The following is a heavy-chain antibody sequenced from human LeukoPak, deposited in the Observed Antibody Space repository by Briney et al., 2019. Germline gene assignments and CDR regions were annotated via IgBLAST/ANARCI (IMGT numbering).Heavy chain of an antibody. J-gene: IGHJ5*02. CDR3: ARLGWEAQGSWFDP. Sequence: SQTLSLTCTVSGGSISSGGYYLSWIRKPAGKGLEWIGRIYTSGDTNYNPSLKTRVTISVDTSKNQFSLKLSSVTASDAAVYYCARLGWEAQGSWFDPWGQGILVTVSS. V-gene: IGHV4-61*02. D-gene: IGHD1-26*01. CDR2: IYTSGDT. CDR1: GGSISSGGYY.